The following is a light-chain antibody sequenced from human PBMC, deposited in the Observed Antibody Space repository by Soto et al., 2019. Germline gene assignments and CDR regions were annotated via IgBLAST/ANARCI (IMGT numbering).Light chain of an antibody. CDR1: QSISNW. V-gene: IGKV1-5*01. J-gene: IGKJ1*01. Sequence: DIQVTQSPSTLSAYVGDRVTITCRASQSISNWLAWYQQKPGKAPKLLIYDASSLERGVPSRFSGSGSETDFTLTISSLQPDDFATYYCQQYDSYSSWTFGQGTKVDIK. CDR2: DAS. CDR3: QQYDSYSSWT.